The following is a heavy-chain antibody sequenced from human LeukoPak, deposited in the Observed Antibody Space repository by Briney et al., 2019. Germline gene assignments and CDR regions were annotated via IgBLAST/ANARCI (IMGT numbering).Heavy chain of an antibody. CDR1: GFTFSSYA. CDR3: AKGTMDGGQYYYDSS. V-gene: IGHV3-23*01. J-gene: IGHJ4*02. Sequence: GGSLRLSCAASGFTFSSYAMSWVRQAPGKGLEWVSAISSSGGITYYADSVRGRFTISRDNSKNTLYLQMNSLRVEDTAVYYCAKGTMDGGQYYYDSSGGQGPLVTVSS. CDR2: ISSSGGIT. D-gene: IGHD3-22*01.